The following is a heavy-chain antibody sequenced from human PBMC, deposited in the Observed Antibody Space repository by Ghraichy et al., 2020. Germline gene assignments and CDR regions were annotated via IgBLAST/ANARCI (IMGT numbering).Heavy chain of an antibody. CDR3: ARVLGSSWYRARPGFDR. J-gene: IGHJ4*02. Sequence: SETLSLTCAVYGGSFSGYYWTWFRQPPGKRLEWIGEINHSGDINYNPSLKSRVSMSVDTSKNQFSLKLSSVSAADTAVYYCARVLGSSWYRARPGFDRWGRGTLVIVSS. CDR2: INHSGDI. V-gene: IGHV4-34*01. CDR1: GGSFSGYY. D-gene: IGHD6-13*01.